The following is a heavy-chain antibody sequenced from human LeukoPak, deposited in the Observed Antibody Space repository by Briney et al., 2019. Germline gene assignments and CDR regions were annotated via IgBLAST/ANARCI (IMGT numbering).Heavy chain of an antibody. CDR3: ARSSYSSSPFDFDY. D-gene: IGHD6-6*01. J-gene: IGHJ4*02. CDR1: GGSISSYY. V-gene: IGHV4-59*01. Sequence: SETLSLTCTVSGGSISSYYWSWIRQPPGKGLEWIGYTYYSGSTNYNPSLKSRVTISVDTSKNQFSLKLSSVTAADTAVYYCARSSYSSSPFDFDYWGQGTLVTVSS. CDR2: TYYSGST.